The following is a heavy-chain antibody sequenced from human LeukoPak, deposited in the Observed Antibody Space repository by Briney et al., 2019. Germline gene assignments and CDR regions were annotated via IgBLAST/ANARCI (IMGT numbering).Heavy chain of an antibody. CDR2: IYPGDSDT. Sequence: PGESLKISCKGSGYSFTSYWIGWVRQMPGKGVEWMGIIYPGDSDTRYSPSFQGQVTISADKSISTAYLQWSSLKASDTAMYYCARRGIAAAGTNWFDPWGQGTLVTVSS. CDR3: ARRGIAAAGTNWFDP. CDR1: GYSFTSYW. V-gene: IGHV5-51*03. D-gene: IGHD6-13*01. J-gene: IGHJ5*02.